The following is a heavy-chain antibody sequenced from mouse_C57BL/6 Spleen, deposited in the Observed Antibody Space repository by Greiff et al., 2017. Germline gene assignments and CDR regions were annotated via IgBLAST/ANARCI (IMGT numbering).Heavy chain of an antibody. D-gene: IGHD1-1*01. Sequence: VQLQESGPELVKPGASVKISCKASGYAFSSSWMNWVKQRPGKGLEWIGRIYPGDGDTNYNGKFKGKATLTADKSSSTAYMQLSSLTSEDSAVYFCARSYGSSYVGYFEVWGTGTRVTVSS. V-gene: IGHV1-82*01. CDR1: GYAFSSSW. CDR2: IYPGDGDT. J-gene: IGHJ1*03. CDR3: ARSYGSSYVGYFEV.